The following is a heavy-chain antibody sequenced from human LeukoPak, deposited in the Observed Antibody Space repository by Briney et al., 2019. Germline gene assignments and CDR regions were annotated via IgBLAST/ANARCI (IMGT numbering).Heavy chain of an antibody. V-gene: IGHV4-39*01. J-gene: IGHJ4*02. Sequence: SETLSLTCTVSGGSISSSSYYWGWIRQPPGKGLEWIGSIYYSGSTYYNPSLKSRVTISVDTSKNQFSLKLSSVTAADTAVYYCARHLTYSGYDSLYYFDYWGQGTLVTVSS. CDR2: IYYSGST. D-gene: IGHD5-12*01. CDR3: ARHLTYSGYDSLYYFDY. CDR1: GGSISSSSYY.